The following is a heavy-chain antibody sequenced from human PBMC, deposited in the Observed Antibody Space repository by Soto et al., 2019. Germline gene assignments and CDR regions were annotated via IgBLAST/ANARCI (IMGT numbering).Heavy chain of an antibody. CDR2: IYYTGST. CDR1: GASIRSGGYY. J-gene: IGHJ4*02. Sequence: SETRSLPCXVSGASIRSGGYYWSWLRQSPGKGLEWIGHIYYTGSTFYSPSLKSRLTISLDTSKNQFSLDLRSVTAADTAMYYCARIEMASIKWGRGTLGTVSS. CDR3: ARIEMASIK. V-gene: IGHV4-31*03.